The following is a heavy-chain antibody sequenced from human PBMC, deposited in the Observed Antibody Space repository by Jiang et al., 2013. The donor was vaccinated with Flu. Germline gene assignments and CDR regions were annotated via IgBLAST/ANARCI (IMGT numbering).Heavy chain of an antibody. Sequence: PGLVKPSETLSLTCTVSGGSISSSSYYWGWIRQPPGKGLEWIGSIYYSGSTYYNPSLKSRVTISVDTSRNQFSLKLSSVTAADTAVYYCARRKVPTYYFDYWGQGTLVTVSS. CDR3: ARRKVPTYYFDY. V-gene: IGHV4-39*01. CDR2: IYYSGST. CDR1: GGSISSSSYY. D-gene: IGHD3-10*01. J-gene: IGHJ4*02.